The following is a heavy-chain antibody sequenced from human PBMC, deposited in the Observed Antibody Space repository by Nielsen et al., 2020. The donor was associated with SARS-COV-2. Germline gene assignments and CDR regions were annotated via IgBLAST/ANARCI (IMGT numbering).Heavy chain of an antibody. D-gene: IGHD2-2*01. CDR3: ARRNRLASPGAHFDL. CDR2: INHSGGT. V-gene: IGHV4-34*01. CDR1: TGSFSGHY. Sequence: SETLSLTCAVYTGSFSGHYWTWIRQPPGKGVEWIGEINHSGGTNYKPSLKSRVSISVDASTSQFSLKLSSVTAADTAVYYCARRNRLASPGAHFDLWGRGTLVTVSS. J-gene: IGHJ2*01.